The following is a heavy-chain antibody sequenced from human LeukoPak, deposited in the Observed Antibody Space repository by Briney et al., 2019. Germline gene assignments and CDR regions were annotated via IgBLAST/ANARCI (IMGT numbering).Heavy chain of an antibody. CDR3: ARDRYCSSTSCYLGYYFDY. J-gene: IGHJ4*02. Sequence: GGSLRLSCAASGFTFSSYSMNWVRQAPGKGLEWVSSISSSSSYIYYADSVKGRFTISRDNAKNSLYLQMNSLRAEDTAVYYCARDRYCSSTSCYLGYYFDYWGQGTLVTVSS. CDR1: GFTFSSYS. D-gene: IGHD2-2*01. V-gene: IGHV3-21*01. CDR2: ISSSSSYI.